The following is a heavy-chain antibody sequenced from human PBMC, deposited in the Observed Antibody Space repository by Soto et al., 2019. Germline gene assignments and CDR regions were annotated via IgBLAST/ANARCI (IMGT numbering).Heavy chain of an antibody. CDR2: IDPYDSYT. V-gene: IGHV5-10-1*01. CDR1: GYNFNNYW. D-gene: IGHD6-19*01. J-gene: IGHJ6*02. CDR3: TRCRLSVAGALYGMDV. Sequence: GESLKISCKGSGYNFNNYWINWVRQMPGKGLEWMGRIDPYDSYTNYSPSFQGHVTISVDKSISIAYLQMNSLKTEDTGVYFCTRCRLSVAGALYGMDVWGQGTTVTV.